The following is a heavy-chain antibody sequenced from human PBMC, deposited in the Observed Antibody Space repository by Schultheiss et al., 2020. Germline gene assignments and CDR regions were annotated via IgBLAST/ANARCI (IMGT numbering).Heavy chain of an antibody. D-gene: IGHD5-18*01. CDR2: IYYGGST. CDR3: AREIGEDTAMARYAFDI. J-gene: IGHJ3*02. Sequence: SETLSLTCTVSGGSISSSSYYWGWIRQPPGKGLEWIGSIYYGGSTYYTPSLKSRVTISVDTSKNQFSLKLSSVTAADTAVYYCAREIGEDTAMARYAFDIWGQGTMV. CDR1: GGSISSSSYY. V-gene: IGHV4-39*07.